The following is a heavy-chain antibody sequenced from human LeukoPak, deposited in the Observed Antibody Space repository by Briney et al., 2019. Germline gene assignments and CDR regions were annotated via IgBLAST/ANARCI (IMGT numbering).Heavy chain of an antibody. CDR3: ARTYYDILTGYNPYFDY. Sequence: GGSLRLSCAASGFTFSSYWMSWVRQAPGKGLEWVANIKQDGSEKYYVGSVKGRFTISRDNAKTSLSLQMNSLRAADTAVYYCARTYYDILTGYNPYFDYWGQGILVTVSS. D-gene: IGHD3-9*01. CDR1: GFTFSSYW. CDR2: IKQDGSEK. V-gene: IGHV3-7*01. J-gene: IGHJ4*02.